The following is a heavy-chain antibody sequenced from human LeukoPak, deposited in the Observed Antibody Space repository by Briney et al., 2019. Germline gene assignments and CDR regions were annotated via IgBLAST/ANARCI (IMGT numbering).Heavy chain of an antibody. J-gene: IGHJ4*02. CDR1: GFSFSSYW. CDR2: INSDGSST. Sequence: GGSLRLSCAASGFSFSSYWMHWVRQTPEKGLVWVSRINSDGSSTMYADSVKGRFTISRDNAKNTVYLQMNSLRGEDTAVYYCARSPRELDYWGQGTLVTVSS. D-gene: IGHD1-7*01. CDR3: ARSPRELDY. V-gene: IGHV3-74*03.